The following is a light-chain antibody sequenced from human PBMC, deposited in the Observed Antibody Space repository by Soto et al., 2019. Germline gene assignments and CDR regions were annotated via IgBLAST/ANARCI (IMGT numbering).Light chain of an antibody. V-gene: IGKV1-39*01. J-gene: IGKJ1*01. CDR2: AAS. CDR3: QQSYGTRWT. Sequence: DIQITQSPSTLSGSVGDRVTITCRASQSISSYLNWYQQKPGKAPKLLIYAASSLQSGVPSRFSGSGSGTDFTLTISSLQPEDFATYYCQQSYGTRWTFGQGTKVDIK. CDR1: QSISSY.